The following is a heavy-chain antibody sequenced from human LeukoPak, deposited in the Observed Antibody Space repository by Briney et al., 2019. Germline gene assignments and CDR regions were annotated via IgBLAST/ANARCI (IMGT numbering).Heavy chain of an antibody. D-gene: IGHD1-1*01. J-gene: IGHJ3*02. CDR3: AADDYDAFDI. CDR1: GFTFSSYS. Sequence: GGSLRLSCAASGFTFSSYSMNWVRQAPGKGLEWVSNISSSSSIIYYAASVKGRFTISRDNAKNSLYLQMNSLRAEDTAVYYCAADDYDAFDIWGQGTMVTVSS. V-gene: IGHV3-48*01. CDR2: ISSSSSII.